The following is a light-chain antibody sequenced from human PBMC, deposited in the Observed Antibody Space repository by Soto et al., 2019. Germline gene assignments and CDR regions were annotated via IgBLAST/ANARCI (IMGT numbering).Light chain of an antibody. CDR1: QSVSTY. CDR2: DAS. V-gene: IGKV3-11*01. CDR3: QQRSNWPPP. J-gene: IGKJ4*01. Sequence: EIVLTQSPATLSLSPGVRANLSCRGSQSVSTYLAWYQQKPGQAPRLLIYDASKRATGIPARFSGSGSGTDFTLTISSLEPEDFAVYYCQQRSNWPPPFGGGTKVEIK.